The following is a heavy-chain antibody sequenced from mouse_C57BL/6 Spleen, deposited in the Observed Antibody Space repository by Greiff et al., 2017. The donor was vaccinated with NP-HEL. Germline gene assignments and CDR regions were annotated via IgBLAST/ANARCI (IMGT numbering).Heavy chain of an antibody. CDR3: TVLCEAMDY. CDR2: IRLKSDNYAT. D-gene: IGHD1-1*01. J-gene: IGHJ4*01. Sequence: EVQLVESGGGLVQPGGSMKLSCVASGFTFSNYWMNWVRQSPEKGLEWVAQIRLKSDNYATHYAESVKGRFTISRDDSKSSVYLQMNNLRAEDTGIYYCTVLCEAMDYWGQGTSVTVSS. CDR1: GFTFSNYW. V-gene: IGHV6-3*01.